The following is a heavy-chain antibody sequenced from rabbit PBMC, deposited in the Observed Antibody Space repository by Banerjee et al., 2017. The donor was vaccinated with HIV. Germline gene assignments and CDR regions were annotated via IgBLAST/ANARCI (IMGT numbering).Heavy chain of an antibody. D-gene: IGHD4-1*01. Sequence: QEQLVESGGGLVTPGESLTLTCTASGFSFSTSPWICWVRQAPGKGLEWIACIDGGGTDNTWYANWAKGRFTISKTSSTTVTLQMTSLTAADTATYFCARDLAGVIGWNFGLWGPGTLVTVS. CDR2: IDGGGTDNT. CDR1: GFSFSTSPW. CDR3: ARDLAGVIGWNFGL. J-gene: IGHJ6*01. V-gene: IGHV1S45*01.